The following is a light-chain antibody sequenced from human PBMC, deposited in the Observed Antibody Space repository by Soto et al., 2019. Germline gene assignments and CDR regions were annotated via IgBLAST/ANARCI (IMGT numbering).Light chain of an antibody. Sequence: EIVMTQSPATLSVSPWERATLSCMASQSVSSDLVWYQHKLGQAPRLLMYGASTRATGIPDRFSGSASETDFTLTINRLEPEDSAVYYCQQYASAPFSLGPGTKVDI. V-gene: IGKV3-15*01. J-gene: IGKJ3*01. CDR3: QQYASAPFS. CDR1: QSVSSD. CDR2: GAS.